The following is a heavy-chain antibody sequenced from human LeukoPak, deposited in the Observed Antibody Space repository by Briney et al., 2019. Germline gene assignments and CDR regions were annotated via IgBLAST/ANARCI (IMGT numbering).Heavy chain of an antibody. Sequence: GGFLRLSCAASGFTFGDTWMNWVRQVPGQGLEWVANIKQDGSEKFYVASVKGRFTISRDNGKSSLYLQMNSLRAEDTALYYCATSYDMGWLVGYWGQGTLVTVSS. D-gene: IGHD3-16*01. CDR2: IKQDGSEK. V-gene: IGHV3-7*03. J-gene: IGHJ4*02. CDR3: ATSYDMGWLVGY. CDR1: GFTFGDTW.